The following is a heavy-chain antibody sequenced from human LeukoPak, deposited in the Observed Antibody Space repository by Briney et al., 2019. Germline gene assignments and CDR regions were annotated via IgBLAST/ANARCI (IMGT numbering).Heavy chain of an antibody. CDR3: ATGTTSYYYYYMDV. CDR2: INPNSGGT. J-gene: IGHJ6*03. Sequence: ASVKVSCKASGYTFTGYYMHWVQQAPGQGLEWMGRINPNSGGTNYAQKFQGRVTMTRDTSISTAYMELSRLRSDDTAVYYCATGTTSYYYYYMDVWGKGTTVTVSS. V-gene: IGHV1-2*06. D-gene: IGHD1-7*01. CDR1: GYTFTGYY.